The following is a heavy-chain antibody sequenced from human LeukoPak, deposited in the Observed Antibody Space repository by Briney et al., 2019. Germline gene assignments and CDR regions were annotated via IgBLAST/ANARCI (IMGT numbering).Heavy chain of an antibody. CDR3: AKVRSAVVAAATNY. CDR1: GFTFSNYA. Sequence: GGSLSLSCAASGFTFSNYAMSWFRQAPGKGLEWVSVISGSGGSTYHADSVKGRFTISRDNSNNTLYLQMNSLRAEDTAIYYCAKVRSAVVAAATNYWGQGTLVTVSS. V-gene: IGHV3-23*01. D-gene: IGHD2-15*01. J-gene: IGHJ4*02. CDR2: ISGSGGST.